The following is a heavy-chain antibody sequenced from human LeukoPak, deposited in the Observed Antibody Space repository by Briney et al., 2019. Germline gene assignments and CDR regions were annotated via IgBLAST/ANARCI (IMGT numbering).Heavy chain of an antibody. V-gene: IGHV4-38-2*02. J-gene: IGHJ4*02. D-gene: IGHD6-19*01. CDR3: ARGREQSSGWAIFSFDY. CDR1: GYSVSSGYY. CDR2: IYHSGST. Sequence: PSETLSLTCTVSGYSVSSGYYWGWIRQPPGKGLEWIGSIYHSGSTYYNPSLKSRVTISVDTSKNQFSLKLSSVTAADTAVYYCARGREQSSGWAIFSFDYWGQGTLVTVSS.